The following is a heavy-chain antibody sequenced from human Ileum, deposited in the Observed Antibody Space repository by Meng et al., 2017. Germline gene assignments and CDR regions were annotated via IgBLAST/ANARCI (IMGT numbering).Heavy chain of an antibody. CDR2: IHTNTGNP. CDR3: AREDHFWSGYFDY. CDR1: GYTFTSYA. Sequence: QGQLVKYEFELKKPGASGKVSLKASGYTFTSYALNWVRQAPGQGLEWRGWIHTNTGNPTYAQGLTGRFVFSLDTSVSTAYLQISSLKAEDTAVYYCAREDHFWSGYFDYWGQGTLVTVSS. V-gene: IGHV7-4-1*02. J-gene: IGHJ4*02. D-gene: IGHD3-3*02.